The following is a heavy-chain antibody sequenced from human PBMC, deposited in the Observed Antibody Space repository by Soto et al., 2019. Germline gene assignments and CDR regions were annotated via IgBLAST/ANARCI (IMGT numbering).Heavy chain of an antibody. D-gene: IGHD2-21*01. Sequence: QVQLVESGGGVVQPGRSLRLSCAASGFTFSNYGMHWVRQAPGKGLEWVAVISYDGSNKYYADSVKGRFTISRDNSKNTLYLPMNRLRAEDTAGYYCATGGLRGGSSVFDHWGQGTLVTVSS. V-gene: IGHV3-30*03. CDR2: ISYDGSNK. J-gene: IGHJ4*02. CDR1: GFTFSNYG. CDR3: ATGGLRGGSSVFDH.